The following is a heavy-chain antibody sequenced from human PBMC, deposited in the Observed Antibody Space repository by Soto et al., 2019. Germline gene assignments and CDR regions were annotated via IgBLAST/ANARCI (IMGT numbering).Heavy chain of an antibody. V-gene: IGHV4-31*03. Sequence: SETLSLTCTVSGDSISGGAYYWSWIRQHPGKGLEWIGYVYSSGSAEYNPSLKSRVTISVDTSKNQYSLRVNSVTAADTAVYYCARGLAEWSNDYWGQGTLVTVSS. CDR2: VYSSGSA. D-gene: IGHD2-8*01. CDR1: GDSISGGAYY. CDR3: ARGLAEWSNDY. J-gene: IGHJ4*01.